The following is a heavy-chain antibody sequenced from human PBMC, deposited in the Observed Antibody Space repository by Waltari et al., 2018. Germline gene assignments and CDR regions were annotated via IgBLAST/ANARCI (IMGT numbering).Heavy chain of an antibody. J-gene: IGHJ4*02. CDR1: GFTFSSYG. Sequence: QVQLVESGGGVVQPGRSLRLSCAASGFTFSSYGMHWVRQAPGKGLEWVAVIWYDGSNKYYADSVKGGFTISRDNSKNTLYLQMNSLRAEDMAVYYCARARATTHFDYWGQGTLVTVSS. V-gene: IGHV3-33*01. CDR3: ARARATTHFDY. CDR2: IWYDGSNK.